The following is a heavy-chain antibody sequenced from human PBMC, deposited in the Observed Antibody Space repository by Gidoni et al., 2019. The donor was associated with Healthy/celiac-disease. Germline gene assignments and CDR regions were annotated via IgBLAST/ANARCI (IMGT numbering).Heavy chain of an antibody. Sequence: QLQLQESGSGLVKPSQTLSLTCAVSGGSIRSGGDAWSWIRQPPGKGLEWIGYIYHSGSTYYNPSLKSRVTISIDKSKNQFSLKLSSVTAADTAVYYCARGGLATHPYYYYGMDVWGQGTTVTVSS. CDR3: ARGGLATHPYYYYGMDV. D-gene: IGHD2-15*01. J-gene: IGHJ6*02. V-gene: IGHV4-30-2*01. CDR2: IYHSGST. CDR1: GGSIRSGGDA.